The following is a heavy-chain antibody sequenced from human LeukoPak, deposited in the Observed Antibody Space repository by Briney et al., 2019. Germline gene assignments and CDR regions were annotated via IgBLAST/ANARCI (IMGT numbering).Heavy chain of an antibody. J-gene: IGHJ4*02. D-gene: IGHD6-13*01. CDR2: ISGSGGST. Sequence: GGSLRLSCAASQFIFSNYAMSWVRQAPGKGLEWVSTISGSGGSTYYADSVKGRFTISRDNSKNTLSLQMESLRAGDTAVYFCAKGGRHIPAAYDYWGQGALVTVSP. CDR3: AKGGRHIPAAYDY. V-gene: IGHV3-23*01. CDR1: QFIFSNYA.